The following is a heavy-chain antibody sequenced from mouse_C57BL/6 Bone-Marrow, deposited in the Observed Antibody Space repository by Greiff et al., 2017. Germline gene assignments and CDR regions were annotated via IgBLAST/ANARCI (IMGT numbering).Heavy chain of an antibody. D-gene: IGHD2-1*01. V-gene: IGHV5-16*01. CDR3: ALLDGYFDV. CDR1: GFTFSDYY. CDR2: INYDGSST. Sequence: EVQLVESEGGLVQPGSSMKLSCTASGFTFSDYYMAWVRQVPEKGLEWVANINYDGSSTYYLDSLKSRFIISRDNAKNILYLQMSSLKSEDTATYYCALLDGYFDVWGTGTTVTVSS. J-gene: IGHJ1*03.